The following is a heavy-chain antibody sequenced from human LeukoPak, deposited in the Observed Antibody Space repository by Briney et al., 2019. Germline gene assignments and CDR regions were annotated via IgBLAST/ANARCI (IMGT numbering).Heavy chain of an antibody. J-gene: IGHJ4*02. CDR3: ARGLHSAADGTVGY. V-gene: IGHV3-74*01. Sequence: RRGSLRLSCAASGFTFRSYWMHWVRQAPGKGLVWVSRIISDGTRTTNADSVKGRITISRDNAKNTLYLEINSLRVEDTAVYYCARGLHSAADGTVGYWGQGTLVTVSS. CDR1: GFTFRSYW. D-gene: IGHD6-13*01. CDR2: IISDGTRT.